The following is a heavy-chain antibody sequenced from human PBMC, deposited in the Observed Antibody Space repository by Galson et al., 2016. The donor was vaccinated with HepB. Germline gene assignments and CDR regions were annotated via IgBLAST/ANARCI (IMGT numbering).Heavy chain of an antibody. CDR3: ARQPPYDILTGYWFDS. CDR2: IYPGNSDI. J-gene: IGHJ5*01. CDR1: GYIFTTYW. D-gene: IGHD3-9*01. V-gene: IGHV5-51*01. Sequence: QSGAEVKKPGESLKISCKASGYIFTTYWIAWVRQMPGKGLEWMGIIYPGNSDIKYSPSFQGPVTIPPDKFTTTAYLQWSSLKAPDTALYSCARQPPYDILTGYWFDSWGQGTLVTVSS.